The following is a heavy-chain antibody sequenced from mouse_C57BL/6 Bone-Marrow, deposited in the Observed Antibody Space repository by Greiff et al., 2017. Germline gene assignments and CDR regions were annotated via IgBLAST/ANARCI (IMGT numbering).Heavy chain of an antibody. CDR1: GYSFTDYN. CDR3: ARHGRLRLDWYFDV. Sequence: VQLQQSGPELVKPGASVKISCKASGYSFTDYNMNWVKQSNGKSLEWIGVINPNYGTTSYNQKFKGKATLTIDQSSSTAYMQLNSLTSEDSAVYYCARHGRLRLDWYFDVWGTGTTVTVSS. CDR2: INPNYGTT. D-gene: IGHD2-4*01. V-gene: IGHV1-39*01. J-gene: IGHJ1*03.